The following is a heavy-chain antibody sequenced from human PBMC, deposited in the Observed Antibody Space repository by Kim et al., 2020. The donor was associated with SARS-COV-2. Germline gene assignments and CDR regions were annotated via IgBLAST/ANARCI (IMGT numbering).Heavy chain of an antibody. CDR2: IDTSGST. V-gene: IGHV4-61*02. CDR3: ARDEQPSDAFDI. Sequence: SETLSLTCTVSGGSISSGSYYWSWIRQPAGKGLEWIGRIDTSGSTNYNPSLKSRVTISVDTSKNQFSLKLSSVTAADTAVYYCARDEQPSDAFDIWGQGTMVTVSS. J-gene: IGHJ3*02. CDR1: GGSISSGSYY. D-gene: IGHD6-13*01.